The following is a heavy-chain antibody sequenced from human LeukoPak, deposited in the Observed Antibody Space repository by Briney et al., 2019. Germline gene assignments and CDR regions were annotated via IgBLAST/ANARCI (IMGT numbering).Heavy chain of an antibody. CDR1: GGSISSGGYY. V-gene: IGHV4-31*03. D-gene: IGHD3-9*01. CDR3: ARGGYFDWLSR. J-gene: IGHJ4*02. Sequence: PLETLSLTCTVSGGSISSGGYYWSWIRQHPGKGLEWIGYIYYSGSTYYNPSLKSRVTISVDTSKNQFSLKLSSVTAADTAVYYCARGGYFDWLSRWGQGTLVTVSS. CDR2: IYYSGST.